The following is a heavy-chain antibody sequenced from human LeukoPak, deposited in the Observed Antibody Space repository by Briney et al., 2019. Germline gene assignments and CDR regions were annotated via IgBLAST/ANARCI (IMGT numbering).Heavy chain of an antibody. CDR3: ARALGLLDGYYYDSSGYYIFDY. CDR2: IYYSGST. V-gene: IGHV4-59*01. Sequence: SETLSLTCTVSGGSISSYYWSWIRQPPGKGLEGIGYIYYSGSTNYNPSLKSRVTISVDTSKTQFSLKLSSVTAADTAVYYCARALGLLDGYYYDSSGYYIFDYWGQGTLVTVSS. D-gene: IGHD3-22*01. J-gene: IGHJ4*02. CDR1: GGSISSYY.